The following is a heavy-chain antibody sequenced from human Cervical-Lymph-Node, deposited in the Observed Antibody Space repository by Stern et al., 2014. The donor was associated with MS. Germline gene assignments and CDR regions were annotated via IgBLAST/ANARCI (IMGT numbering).Heavy chain of an antibody. J-gene: IGHJ5*02. CDR1: GFSLSTRGVG. Sequence: QVTLKESGPTLVKPTQTLTLTCTVSGFSLSTRGVGVGWIRQPPGKALEWLVLLYWDDDKRYSPSLKSRLTITKDTSKDQVVLTMTNMDSVDAATYYCASHGGCRGGRCQNWFDPWGQGTLITISS. CDR3: ASHGGCRGGRCQNWFDP. V-gene: IGHV2-5*02. D-gene: IGHD2-15*01. CDR2: LYWDDDK.